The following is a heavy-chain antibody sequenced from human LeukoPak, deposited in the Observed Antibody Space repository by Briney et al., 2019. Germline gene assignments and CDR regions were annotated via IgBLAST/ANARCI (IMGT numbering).Heavy chain of an antibody. CDR2: ISGSGGST. CDR3: AKDPRYNWNYGNWFDP. D-gene: IGHD1-7*01. V-gene: IGHV3-23*01. CDR1: GFTFSSYA. J-gene: IGHJ5*02. Sequence: PGGSLRLSCAASGFTFSSYAMSWVRQAPGKGLEWVSAISGSGGSTYYADYVKGRLTISRDNSKNTLYLQMNSLRAEDTAVYYCAKDPRYNWNYGNWFDPWGQGTLVTVSS.